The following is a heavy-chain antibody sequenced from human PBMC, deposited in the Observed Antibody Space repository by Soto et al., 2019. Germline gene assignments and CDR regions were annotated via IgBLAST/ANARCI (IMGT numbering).Heavy chain of an antibody. CDR1: GFSLTTSGVG. J-gene: IGHJ4*02. V-gene: IGHV2-5*02. CDR3: AHRVLRTVFGLVTTTAIYFDF. CDR2: IYWDDDK. Sequence: QINLNESGPTQVKPRQTLTLTCTFSGFSLTTSGVGVGWIRQSPGKAPEWLALIYWDDDKRYSPSLKSRLTITKDTSKNQVVLTMADLDPADTATYYCAHRVLRTVFGLVTTTAIYFDFWGQGTPVAVSS. D-gene: IGHD3-3*01.